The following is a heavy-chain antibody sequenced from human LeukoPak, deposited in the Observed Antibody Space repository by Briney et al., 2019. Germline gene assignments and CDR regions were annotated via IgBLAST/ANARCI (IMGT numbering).Heavy chain of an antibody. Sequence: ASVKVSCKASGGTFSSYAISWVRQAPGQGLEWMGWISAYNGNTNYAQKLQGRVTMTTDTSTSTAYMELRSLRSDDTAVYYCARDEEHNSSSHYWGQGTLVTVSS. CDR1: GGTFSSYA. CDR3: ARDEEHNSSSHY. J-gene: IGHJ4*02. V-gene: IGHV1-18*01. D-gene: IGHD6-6*01. CDR2: ISAYNGNT.